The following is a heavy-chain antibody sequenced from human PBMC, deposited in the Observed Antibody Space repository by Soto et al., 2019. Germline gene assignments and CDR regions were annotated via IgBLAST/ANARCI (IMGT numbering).Heavy chain of an antibody. CDR1: GYTFTSYD. J-gene: IGHJ5*02. D-gene: IGHD6-13*01. Sequence: ASVKVSCKASGYTFTSYDINWVRQATGQGLEWMGWMNPNSGNTGYAQKFQGRVTMTRNTSISTAYMELSSLRSEDTAVYYCARIRGIIAAAGIRWFDPWAQGNLVPVSS. CDR3: ARIRGIIAAAGIRWFDP. V-gene: IGHV1-8*01. CDR2: MNPNSGNT.